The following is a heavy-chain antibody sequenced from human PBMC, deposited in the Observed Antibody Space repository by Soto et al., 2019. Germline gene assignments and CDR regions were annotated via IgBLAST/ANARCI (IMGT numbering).Heavy chain of an antibody. CDR3: ARGRGRYSSGWSWFDP. CDR1: GGTIRSPDW. D-gene: IGHD6-19*01. V-gene: IGHV4-4*01. J-gene: IGHJ5*02. CDR2: IFQSGST. Sequence: LSLTCGVSGGTIRSPDWWTWVRQPPGKGLEWIGEIFQSGSTNYTPSLESRVTISVDKSKNQFSLTLTSVTAADTAVYFCARGRGRYSSGWSWFDPWGQGILVTVS.